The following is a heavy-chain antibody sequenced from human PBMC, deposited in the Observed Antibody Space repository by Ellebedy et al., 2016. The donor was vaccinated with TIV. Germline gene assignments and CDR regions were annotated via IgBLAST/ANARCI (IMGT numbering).Heavy chain of an antibody. CDR3: ALLARRKEYYYYGMDV. V-gene: IGHV1-18*01. Sequence: AASVKVSCKASGYTFTSYGISWVRQAPGQGLEWMGWISAYNGNTNYAQKLQGRVTMTTDTSTSTAYMELRSLRSDDTAVYYCALLARRKEYYYYGMDVWGQGTTVTVSS. CDR2: ISAYNGNT. CDR1: GYTFTSYG. J-gene: IGHJ6*02.